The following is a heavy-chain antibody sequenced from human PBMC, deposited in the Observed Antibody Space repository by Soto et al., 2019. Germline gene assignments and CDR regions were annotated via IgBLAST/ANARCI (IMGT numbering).Heavy chain of an antibody. CDR3: ARDVGVYAYSSSSGWFDP. CDR1: GYTFTSYA. CDR2: INAGNGNT. J-gene: IGHJ5*02. D-gene: IGHD6-6*01. V-gene: IGHV1-3*01. Sequence: ASVKVSCKASGYTFTSYAMHWVRQAPGQRLEWMGWINAGNGNTKYSQKFQGRVTITRDTSASTAYMELSSLRPEDTAVYYCARDVGVYAYSSSSGWFDPWGQGTLVTVSS.